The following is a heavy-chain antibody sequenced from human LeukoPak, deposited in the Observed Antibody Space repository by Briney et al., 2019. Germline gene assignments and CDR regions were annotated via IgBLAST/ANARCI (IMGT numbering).Heavy chain of an antibody. CDR3: ARLYYSEKDNWFDP. J-gene: IGHJ5*02. Sequence: KSSETLSLTCTVSGGSISSSSYYWGWIRQPPGKGLEWIGSIYYSGSTYYNPSLKSRVTISVDTSKNQFSLKLSSVTAADTAVYYCARLYYSEKDNWFDPWGQGTLVTVSS. D-gene: IGHD2/OR15-2a*01. CDR2: IYYSGST. V-gene: IGHV4-39*01. CDR1: GGSISSSSYY.